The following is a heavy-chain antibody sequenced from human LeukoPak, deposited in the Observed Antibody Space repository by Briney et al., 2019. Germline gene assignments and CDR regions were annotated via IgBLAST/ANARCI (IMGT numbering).Heavy chain of an antibody. J-gene: IGHJ4*02. Sequence: GRSLRLSCAASGFTFSSYGMHWVRQAPGKGLEWVPVISYDGSNKYYADSVKGRFTISRDTSKNTLYLQMNSLRAEDTAVYYCARDGDYYDILTGYWDYWGQGTLVTVSS. CDR3: ARDGDYYDILTGYWDY. D-gene: IGHD3-9*01. CDR1: GFTFSSYG. CDR2: ISYDGSNK. V-gene: IGHV3-30*03.